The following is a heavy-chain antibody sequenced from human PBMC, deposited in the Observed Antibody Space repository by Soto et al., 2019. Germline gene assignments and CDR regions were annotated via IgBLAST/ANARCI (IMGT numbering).Heavy chain of an antibody. CDR1: GYTFTGYY. Sequence: GASVKVSCKASGYTFTGYYMHCVRQAPGQGLEWMGMINPSGGSTGYAQKFQGRVTMTRDTSTSTVYMELSSLRSDDTAVYYCARADSSGWQNIDYWGQGTLVTVSS. CDR2: INPSGGST. V-gene: IGHV1-46*01. J-gene: IGHJ4*02. CDR3: ARADSSGWQNIDY. D-gene: IGHD6-19*01.